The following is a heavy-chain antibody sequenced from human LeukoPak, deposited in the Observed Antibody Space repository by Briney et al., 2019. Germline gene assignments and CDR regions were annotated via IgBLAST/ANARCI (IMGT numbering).Heavy chain of an antibody. CDR3: ARKENILTGYYDH. CDR1: GFTFSSYT. V-gene: IGHV3-21*01. J-gene: IGHJ5*02. CDR2: ISSDSNYI. Sequence: GGSLRLSCAASGFTFSSYTMNWVRQAPGKGLEWVSSISSDSNYIYYADSVKGRFSISRDNAWNSLYLQMNSLRAEDTAVYYCARKENILTGYYDHWGQGTLVTVSS. D-gene: IGHD3-9*01.